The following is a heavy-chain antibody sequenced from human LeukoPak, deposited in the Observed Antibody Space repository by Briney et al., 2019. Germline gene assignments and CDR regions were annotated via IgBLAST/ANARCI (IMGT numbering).Heavy chain of an antibody. CDR1: GGSISSYY. CDR3: ARGIAAAVLDAFDI. Sequence: ETLSLTCTVSGGSISSYYWSWIRQPAGXGLEWIGRIYTSGSTNYNPSLKSRVTMSVDTSKNQFSLKLSSVTAADTAVYYCARGIAAAVLDAFDIWGQGTMVTVSS. J-gene: IGHJ3*02. V-gene: IGHV4-4*07. CDR2: IYTSGST. D-gene: IGHD6-13*01.